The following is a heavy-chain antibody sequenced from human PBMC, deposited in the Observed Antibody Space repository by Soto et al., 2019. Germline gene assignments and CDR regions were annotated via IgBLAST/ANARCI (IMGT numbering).Heavy chain of an antibody. CDR2: IGVGGGDR. CDR3: ARVRFGELV. Sequence: EVQLLESGGCLVQPGGSLRLSCAASGFTLSSYAMSWVRQAPGKGLEWVSIIGVGGGDRYYPESVKGRFTISRDNSRDTLYLEMNSLRDEDTAVYYCARVRFGELVWGQGTLVTVSS. J-gene: IGHJ4*02. V-gene: IGHV3-23*01. CDR1: GFTLSSYA. D-gene: IGHD3-10*01.